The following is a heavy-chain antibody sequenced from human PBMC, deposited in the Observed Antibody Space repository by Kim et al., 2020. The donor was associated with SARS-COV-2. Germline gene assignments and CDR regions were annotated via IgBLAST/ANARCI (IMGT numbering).Heavy chain of an antibody. CDR3: ARVTPDCSSTSCYNNWFDP. D-gene: IGHD2-2*02. J-gene: IGHJ5*02. CDR1: GYTFTSYG. CDR2: ISAYNGNT. V-gene: IGHV1-18*01. Sequence: ASVKVSCKASGYTFTSYGISWVRQAPGQGLEWMGWISAYNGNTNYAQKLQGRVTMTTDTSTSTAYMELRSLRSDDTAVYYCARVTPDCSSTSCYNNWFDPWGQGTLVTVSS.